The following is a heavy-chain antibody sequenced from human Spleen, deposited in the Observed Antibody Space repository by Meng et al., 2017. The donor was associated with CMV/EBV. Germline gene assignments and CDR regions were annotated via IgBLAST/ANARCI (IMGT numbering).Heavy chain of an antibody. CDR3: ARGFGLLQYLRGGYYYGMDV. V-gene: IGHV1-68*01. Sequence: ASVKVSCKASGYTFTWCSLHWLQQAPGQGLKRMSWITLYNSNTKYTKKFQGRVTITRDMSLRTAYIELSSLRSEDSAVYYCARGFGLLQYLRGGYYYGMDVWGQGTTVTVSS. D-gene: IGHD4-11*01. CDR2: ITLYNSNT. J-gene: IGHJ6*02. CDR1: GYTFTWCS.